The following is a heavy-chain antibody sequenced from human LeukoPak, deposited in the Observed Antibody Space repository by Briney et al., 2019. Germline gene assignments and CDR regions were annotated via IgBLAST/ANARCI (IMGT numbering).Heavy chain of an antibody. CDR1: GYTFTNFY. CDR2: INPSGGAA. J-gene: IGHJ5*02. Sequence: ASVKVSCKASGYTFTNFYMHWVRQAPRQGVKWVGIINPSGGAASYPQKLQGRVAMTRDTSTNTVYMELSSLRSEDTAVYYCVRGGTMAPWGQGTLVTVSS. D-gene: IGHD2-15*01. V-gene: IGHV1-46*04. CDR3: VRGGTMAP.